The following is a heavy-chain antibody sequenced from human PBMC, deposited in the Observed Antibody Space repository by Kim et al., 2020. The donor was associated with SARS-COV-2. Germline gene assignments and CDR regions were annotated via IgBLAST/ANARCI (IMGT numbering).Heavy chain of an antibody. Sequence: YTPSLKSRVTISVDKSKNQFSLKLSSVTAADTAVYYCARAHMVRGRAFDIWGQGTMVTVSS. J-gene: IGHJ3*02. V-gene: IGHV4-4*02. CDR3: ARAHMVRGRAFDI. D-gene: IGHD3-10*01.